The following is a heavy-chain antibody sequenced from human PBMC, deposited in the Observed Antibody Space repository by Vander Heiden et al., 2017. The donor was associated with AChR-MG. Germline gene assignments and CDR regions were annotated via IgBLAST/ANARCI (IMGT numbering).Heavy chain of an antibody. CDR3: ARDDQEYTVTPVLN. V-gene: IGHV3-21*01. D-gene: IGHD4-17*01. CDR1: GFTYSSYS. J-gene: IGHJ4*02. CDR2: ISSSSSYI. Sequence: EVQLVESGGGLVKPGGSLRLSCAASGFTYSSYSMNWVRQAPGKGLEWVSSISSSSSYISYADSVKGRFTISRDNAKNSLYLQMNSLRAEDTAVYYCARDDQEYTVTPVLNWGQGTLVTVSS.